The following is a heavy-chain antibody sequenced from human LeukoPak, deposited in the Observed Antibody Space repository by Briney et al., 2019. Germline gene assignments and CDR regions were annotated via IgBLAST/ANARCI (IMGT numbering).Heavy chain of an antibody. CDR1: GYTFTSYG. CDR3: AGSSSSYYYHYMDV. J-gene: IGHJ6*03. Sequence: RASVKVSCKASGYTFTSYGISWVRQAPGQGLEWMGWISAYNGNTNYAQKLQGRVTMTTDTSTSTAYMELRSLRSDDTAVYYCAGSSSSYYYHYMDVWGKGTTVTVSS. CDR2: ISAYNGNT. V-gene: IGHV1-18*01. D-gene: IGHD6-6*01.